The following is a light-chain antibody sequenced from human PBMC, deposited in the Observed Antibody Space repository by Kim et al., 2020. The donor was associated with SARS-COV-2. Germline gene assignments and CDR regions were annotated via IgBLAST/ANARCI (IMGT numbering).Light chain of an antibody. J-gene: IGKJ4*01. CDR3: QQRSNWPLT. Sequence: LSPGERATLTCRASQSVSTYLAWYQQKPGQAPRLLIYDASNRATGIPARFSGSGSGTDFTLTISGLEPEDFAVYYCQQRSNWPLTFGGGTKVDIK. CDR2: DAS. CDR1: QSVSTY. V-gene: IGKV3-11*01.